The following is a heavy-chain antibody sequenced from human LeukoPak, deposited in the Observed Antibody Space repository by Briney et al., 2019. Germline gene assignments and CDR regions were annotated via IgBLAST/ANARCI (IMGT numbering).Heavy chain of an antibody. CDR3: ATELRYFDWLLI. Sequence: ASVKVSCKASGYTFTSYGISWVRQAPGQGLEWMGWISAYNGNTNYAQKLQGRVTMTTDTSTSTAYMELRSLRSDDTAVYYCATELRYFDWLLIWGQGTLVTVSS. J-gene: IGHJ4*02. D-gene: IGHD3-9*01. CDR1: GYTFTSYG. V-gene: IGHV1-18*01. CDR2: ISAYNGNT.